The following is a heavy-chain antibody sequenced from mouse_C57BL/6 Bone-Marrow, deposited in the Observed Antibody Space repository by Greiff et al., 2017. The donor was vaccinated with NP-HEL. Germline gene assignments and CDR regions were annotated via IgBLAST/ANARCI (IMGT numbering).Heavy chain of an antibody. CDR1: GYAFSSSW. CDR2: IYPGDGDT. Sequence: QVQLQQSGPELVKPGASVKISCKASGYAFSSSWMNWVKQRPGKGLEWIGRIYPGDGDTNYNGKFKGKATLTADKSSSTAYMQLSSLTSEDSAVYFCAPIYYDYDDRYFEVWGTGTTVTVSS. CDR3: APIYYDYDDRYFEV. J-gene: IGHJ1*03. D-gene: IGHD2-4*01. V-gene: IGHV1-82*01.